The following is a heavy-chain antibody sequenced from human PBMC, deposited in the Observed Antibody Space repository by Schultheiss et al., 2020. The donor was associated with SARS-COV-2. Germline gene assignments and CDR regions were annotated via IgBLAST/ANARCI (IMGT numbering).Heavy chain of an antibody. CDR1: GFTFDDYA. V-gene: IGHV3-23*01. Sequence: GGSLRLSCAASGFTFDDYAMHWVRQAPGKGLEWVSGISGSGGSTYYADSVKGRFTISRDNSKNTLYLQMNSLRAEDTAVYYCAREEERAPGDAFDIWGQGTMVTVSS. CDR3: AREEERAPGDAFDI. CDR2: ISGSGGST. J-gene: IGHJ3*02. D-gene: IGHD1-1*01.